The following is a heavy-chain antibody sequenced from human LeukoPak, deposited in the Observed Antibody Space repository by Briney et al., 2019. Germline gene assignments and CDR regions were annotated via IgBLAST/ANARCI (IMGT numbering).Heavy chain of an antibody. V-gene: IGHV3-74*01. D-gene: IGHD4-11*01. Sequence: GGSLRLSCAASGFTFRKYWLHWVRQAPGKGLVWVSRINPDDGSTSYADSVKGRFTISRDNAKNSLYLQMNSLRAEDTAFYYCARALEATYIDYFDPWGQGTPVTVSS. CDR3: ARALEATYIDYFDP. J-gene: IGHJ5*02. CDR1: GFTFRKYW. CDR2: INPDDGST.